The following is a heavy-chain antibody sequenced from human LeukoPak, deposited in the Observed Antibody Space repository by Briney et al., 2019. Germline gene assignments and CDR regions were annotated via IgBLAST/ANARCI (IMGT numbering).Heavy chain of an antibody. J-gene: IGHJ4*02. CDR1: GFTFGDHY. V-gene: IGHV3-72*01. Sequence: GGSLRLSCAASGFTFGDHYLAWVRQAPGKGLEWVGLIRNKAASYTTEYAASVKGRFTISRDDSKNSVYLQLNSLKTEDTTVDYCARDRYGGVDYWGQGTLVTVSS. CDR3: ARDRYGGVDY. CDR2: IRNKAASYTT. D-gene: IGHD4-23*01.